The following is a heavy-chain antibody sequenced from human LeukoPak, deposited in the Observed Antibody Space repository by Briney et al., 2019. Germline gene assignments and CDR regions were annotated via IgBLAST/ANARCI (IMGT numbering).Heavy chain of an antibody. Sequence: SETLSLTCTVSGGSISSYYWNWIRQPPGKGLEWIGFIYYNYYNGRTNYNPSLKSRVTISVDTSKNQFSLKLSSVTAADTAVYYCARRPMFGYSSGRNWFDPWGQGTLVTVSS. CDR1: GGSISSYY. V-gene: IGHV4-59*12. CDR2: IYYNYYNGRT. D-gene: IGHD6-19*01. J-gene: IGHJ5*02. CDR3: ARRPMFGYSSGRNWFDP.